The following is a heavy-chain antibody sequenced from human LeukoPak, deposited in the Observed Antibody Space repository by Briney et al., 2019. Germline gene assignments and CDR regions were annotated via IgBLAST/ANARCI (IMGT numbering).Heavy chain of an antibody. J-gene: IGHJ5*02. CDR2: ISWNSGSI. V-gene: IGHV3-9*01. CDR3: AKDQYYDILTGPNNWFDP. CDR1: GFTFDGYA. D-gene: IGHD3-9*01. Sequence: GGSLRLSCAASGFTFDGYAMHWVRQAPGKGLEWVSGISWNSGSIGYADSVKGRFTISRDNAKNSLYLQMNSLRAEDTALYYCAKDQYYDILTGPNNWFDPWGQGTLVTVSS.